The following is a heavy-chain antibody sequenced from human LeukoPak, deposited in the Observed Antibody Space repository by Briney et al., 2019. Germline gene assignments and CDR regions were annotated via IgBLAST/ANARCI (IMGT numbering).Heavy chain of an antibody. CDR3: AKDPLLYCSSASCYVDY. CDR2: ISGSGGST. CDR1: GFSFSNYA. Sequence: GGSLRLSCAASGFSFSNYAMSWVRQAPGKGLEWVSAISGSGGSTYHADSVKGRFTISRDNSKNTLYLQMNSLRAEDTAVYYCAKDPLLYCSSASCYVDYWGQGALVTVSS. V-gene: IGHV3-23*01. J-gene: IGHJ4*02. D-gene: IGHD2-2*01.